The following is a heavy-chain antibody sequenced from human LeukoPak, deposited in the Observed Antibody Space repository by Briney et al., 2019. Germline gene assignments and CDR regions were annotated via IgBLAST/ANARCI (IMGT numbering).Heavy chain of an antibody. CDR3: ARDQDWAFDY. D-gene: IGHD3/OR15-3a*01. CDR2: INHGGSIV. Sequence: GSLRLSCAVSGFTFVSHAMNWVRQAPGKGLEWISFINHGGSIVYYADSVKGRFATSRDNAKNSLYLQMNTVGADDTAVYYCARDQDWAFDYWGQGTLVTVSS. V-gene: IGHV3-48*04. J-gene: IGHJ4*02. CDR1: GFTFVSHA.